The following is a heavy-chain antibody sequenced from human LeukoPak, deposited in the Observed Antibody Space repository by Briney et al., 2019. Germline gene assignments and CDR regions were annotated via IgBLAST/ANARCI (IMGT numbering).Heavy chain of an antibody. D-gene: IGHD2-21*01. CDR1: GGSISSSSYY. Sequence: SETLSLTCTVSGGSISSSSYYWGWIRQPPGKGLEWIGSIYYSGSTYYNPSLKSRVTISVDTSKNQFSLKLSSVTAADTAVYYCARHATDGGEHYYYYGMDVWGQGTTVTVSS. J-gene: IGHJ6*02. V-gene: IGHV4-39*01. CDR2: IYYSGST. CDR3: ARHATDGGEHYYYYGMDV.